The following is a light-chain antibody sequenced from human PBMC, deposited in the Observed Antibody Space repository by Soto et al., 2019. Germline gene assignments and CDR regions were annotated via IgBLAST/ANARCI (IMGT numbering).Light chain of an antibody. Sequence: QSVLTQPPSVSGAPGQRVTISCTGSSSNIGAGYDVHWYQQLPGTAPKLLIYGNSNRLSGVPDRFSGSKSGTSASLAITGFQAEDEADYYCQSYDSSLSGSRVFGGGTKLTVL. V-gene: IGLV1-40*01. J-gene: IGLJ2*01. CDR3: QSYDSSLSGSRV. CDR2: GNS. CDR1: SSNIGAGYD.